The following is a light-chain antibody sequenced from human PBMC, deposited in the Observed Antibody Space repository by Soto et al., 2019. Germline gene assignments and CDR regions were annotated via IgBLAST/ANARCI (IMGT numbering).Light chain of an antibody. CDR1: SSNIGAGYD. V-gene: IGLV1-40*01. J-gene: IGLJ3*02. Sequence: QSVLTQPPSVSGAPGQRVTISCTGSSSNIGAGYDVHWYQQLPGTAPKLLIYGNSNRPSGVPDRFSGSKSGTSASLAITGLQAEDGADYYCQSYDSSLSGWVFGGGTKLNVL. CDR2: GNS. CDR3: QSYDSSLSGWV.